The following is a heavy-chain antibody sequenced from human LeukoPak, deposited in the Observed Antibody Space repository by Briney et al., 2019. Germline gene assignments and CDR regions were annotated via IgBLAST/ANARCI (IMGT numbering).Heavy chain of an antibody. CDR3: ARGYSSSWSTLEYYFDY. J-gene: IGHJ4*02. Sequence: SETLSLTCAVYGGSFSGYYWSWIRQPPGKGLEWIGYIYYSGSTNYNPSLKSRVTISVDTSKNQFSLKLSSVTAADTAVYYCARGYSSSWSTLEYYFDYWGQGTLVTVSS. CDR2: IYYSGST. D-gene: IGHD6-13*01. V-gene: IGHV4-59*01. CDR1: GGSFSGYY.